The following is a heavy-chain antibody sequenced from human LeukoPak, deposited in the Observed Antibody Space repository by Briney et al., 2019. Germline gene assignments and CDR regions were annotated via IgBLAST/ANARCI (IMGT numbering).Heavy chain of an antibody. CDR3: AKEKRGSYYFDY. CDR1: GFTFDDYT. Sequence: GGSLRHSCAASGFTFDDYTMHWVRQAPGKGLEWVSVISWDGISTHYADSVKGRFTISRDNSKNSLYLQMNSLRTEDTALYYCAKEKRGSYYFDYWGQGTLVNLSS. D-gene: IGHD1-26*01. J-gene: IGHJ4*02. CDR2: ISWDGIST. V-gene: IGHV3-43*01.